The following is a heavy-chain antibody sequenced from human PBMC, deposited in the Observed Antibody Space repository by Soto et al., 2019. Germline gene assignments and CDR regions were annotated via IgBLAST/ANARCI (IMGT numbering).Heavy chain of an antibody. J-gene: IGHJ4*02. CDR3: ARGISTPGIDF. D-gene: IGHD2-15*01. Sequence: EVQLLESGGGLVQPGGSLRLSCAASGFTFSSYAMTWVRQAPGKGLEWVSSITSSGGGTYYADSVKGRFTVSRDNSKNTVYLQMNSLRGEDTAVYYCARGISTPGIDFWGQGTLVTVSS. CDR2: ITSSGGGT. CDR1: GFTFSSYA. V-gene: IGHV3-23*01.